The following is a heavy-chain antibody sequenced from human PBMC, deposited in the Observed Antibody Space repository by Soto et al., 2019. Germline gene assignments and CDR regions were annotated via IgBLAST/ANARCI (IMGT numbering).Heavy chain of an antibody. J-gene: IGHJ5*02. CDR1: GDSIRSSSHY. V-gene: IGHV4-39*07. D-gene: IGHD3-22*01. Sequence: SETLSLTCTVSGDSIRSSSHYWAWNRQPPGKGLEWIGSIYYSGSTYYNPSLKSRVTISLETSKSQFSLRLTSVTAADTAVYYCARLGAYYQSLDPWGPGTLVTVS. CDR3: ARLGAYYQSLDP. CDR2: IYYSGST.